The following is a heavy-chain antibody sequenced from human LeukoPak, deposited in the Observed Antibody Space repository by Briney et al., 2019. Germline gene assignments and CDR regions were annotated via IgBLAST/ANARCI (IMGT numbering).Heavy chain of an antibody. D-gene: IGHD5-18*01. V-gene: IGHV3-23*01. CDR2: IFGSGGSP. CDR1: GFIFGSHA. Sequence: GGSLRLSCEASGFIFGSHAMHWVRQAPGKGLEWVAGIFGSGGSPHYADPVKGRFTISRDNSRNTVYLQINSLRAEDTAVYYCGKTTVGYSSGQKPAWPVDYWGQGTLVTVSS. J-gene: IGHJ4*02. CDR3: GKTTVGYSSGQKPAWPVDY.